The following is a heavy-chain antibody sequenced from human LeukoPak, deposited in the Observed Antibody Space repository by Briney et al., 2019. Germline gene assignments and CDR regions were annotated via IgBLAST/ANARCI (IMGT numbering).Heavy chain of an antibody. V-gene: IGHV5-51*01. D-gene: IGHD3-22*01. CDR2: IYPGDSDT. J-gene: IGHJ4*02. Sequence: GESLKISCKGSGYSFSSYWIGWVRQMPGKGLEWMGIIYPGDSDTRYSPSFQGQVTISVDKSISTAYLQWSSLKASDTAMYHCARHQYYDSSGYYGEYWGQGTLVTVCS. CDR3: ARHQYYDSSGYYGEY. CDR1: GYSFSSYW.